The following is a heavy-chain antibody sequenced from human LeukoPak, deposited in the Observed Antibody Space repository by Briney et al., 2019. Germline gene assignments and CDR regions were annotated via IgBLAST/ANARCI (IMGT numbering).Heavy chain of an antibody. D-gene: IGHD3-22*01. CDR1: GYTFTDYY. Sequence: ASVKVSCKASGYTFTDYYVHCVRQAPGQGFEWLGCIDPDSGGTKYAQNFQGRVTMTRDTSITTAYVELSRLRSDDTAVYYCAREYYVSSGTKYAFDIWGQGTVVTVSS. CDR2: IDPDSGGT. V-gene: IGHV1-2*02. CDR3: AREYYVSSGTKYAFDI. J-gene: IGHJ3*02.